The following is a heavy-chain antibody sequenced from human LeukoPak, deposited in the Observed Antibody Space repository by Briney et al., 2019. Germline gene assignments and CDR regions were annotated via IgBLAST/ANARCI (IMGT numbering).Heavy chain of an antibody. CDR1: GGSISSGGYY. CDR2: MYYTGST. CDR3: ARDSSSGGFDY. D-gene: IGHD6-19*01. V-gene: IGHV4-61*08. J-gene: IGHJ4*02. Sequence: SQTLSLTCTVSGGSISSGGYYWSWIRQPPGKGLEWIGYMYYTGSTNYNPSLKSRVTISIDTSKNQFSLRLNSVTAADTAVYYCARDSSSGGFDYWGQGTPVTVSS.